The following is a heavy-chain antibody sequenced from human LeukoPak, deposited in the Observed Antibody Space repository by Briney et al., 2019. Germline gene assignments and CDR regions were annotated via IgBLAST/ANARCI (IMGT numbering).Heavy chain of an antibody. CDR3: ARGPLWFVESRAFNI. D-gene: IGHD3-10*01. Sequence: GGSLRLSCAASGFTVSTNYMSWVRQAPGKGLEGVSVIYSGGSTYYADSVKGRFTISRHNSKNTLYLQMNSLRAEDTAVYYCARGPLWFVESRAFNIWGQGTMVTVSS. V-gene: IGHV3-53*01. CDR2: IYSGGST. J-gene: IGHJ3*02. CDR1: GFTVSTNY.